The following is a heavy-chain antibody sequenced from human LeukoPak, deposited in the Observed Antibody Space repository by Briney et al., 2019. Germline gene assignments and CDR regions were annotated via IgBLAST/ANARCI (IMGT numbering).Heavy chain of an antibody. D-gene: IGHD6-13*01. J-gene: IGHJ5*02. CDR3: ARVSIATPGTNWFDP. V-gene: IGHV3-66*01. CDR1: GFTVSSNY. Sequence: GGSLRLSCAASGFTVSSNYMSWVRQAPGKGLEWVSVIYSGGSTYYADSVKGRFTISRDNSKNTLYLQMNSLRAEDTAVYYCARVSIATPGTNWFDPWGQGTLVTVSS. CDR2: IYSGGST.